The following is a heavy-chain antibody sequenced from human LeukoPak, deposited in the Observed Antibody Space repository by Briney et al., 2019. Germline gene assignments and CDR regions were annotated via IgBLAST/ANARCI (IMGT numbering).Heavy chain of an antibody. CDR2: INHSGST. V-gene: IGHV4-34*01. Sequence: SETLSLTCAVYGGSFSGYYWSWIRQPPGKGLEWIREINHSGSTNYNPSLKSRVTISVDTSKNQFSLKLSSVTAADTAVYYCARGGIAARHYYYYYGMDVWGQGTTVTVSS. CDR1: GGSFSGYY. D-gene: IGHD6-6*01. J-gene: IGHJ6*02. CDR3: ARGGIAARHYYYYYGMDV.